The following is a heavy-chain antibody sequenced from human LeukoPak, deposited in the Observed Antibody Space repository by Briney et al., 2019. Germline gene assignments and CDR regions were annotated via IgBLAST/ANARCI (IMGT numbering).Heavy chain of an antibody. Sequence: SETLSLTCAVYGGSFSGYYWSWIRQPPGKGLEWIGEIKHSGSTNYNPSLKSRVTISVDTSKNQFSLKLSSVTAADTAVYYCARGQDTPNDYWGQGTLVTVSS. J-gene: IGHJ4*02. CDR3: ARGQDTPNDY. D-gene: IGHD5-18*01. CDR1: GGSFSGYY. CDR2: IKHSGST. V-gene: IGHV4-34*01.